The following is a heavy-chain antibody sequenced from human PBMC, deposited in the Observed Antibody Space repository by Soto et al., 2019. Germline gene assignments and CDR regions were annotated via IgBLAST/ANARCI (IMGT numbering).Heavy chain of an antibody. CDR2: IIPIFGTA. CDR3: AREKRYYYDSSGSPGAFDI. D-gene: IGHD3-22*01. J-gene: IGHJ3*02. V-gene: IGHV1-69*06. CDR1: GGTFSSYA. Sequence: SVKVSCKASGGTFSSYAISWVRQTPGQGLEWMGGIIPIFGTANYAQKFQGRVTITADKSTSTAYMELSSLRSEDTAVYYCAREKRYYYDSSGSPGAFDIWGQGTMVTVSS.